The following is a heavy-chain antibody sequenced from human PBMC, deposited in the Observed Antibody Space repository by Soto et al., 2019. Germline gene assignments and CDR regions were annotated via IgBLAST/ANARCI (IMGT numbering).Heavy chain of an antibody. CDR1: GYTFTSYG. CDR2: ISAYNGNT. J-gene: IGHJ5*02. D-gene: IGHD1-1*01. CDR3: ARENTKGFPSNWFDP. Sequence: ASVKVSCKASGYTFTSYGISWVRQAPGQGLEWMGWISAYNGNTNYAQKLQGRVTMTTDTSTSTAYMELRSLRSDDTAVYYCARENTKGFPSNWFDPWGQGTLVTVSS. V-gene: IGHV1-18*01.